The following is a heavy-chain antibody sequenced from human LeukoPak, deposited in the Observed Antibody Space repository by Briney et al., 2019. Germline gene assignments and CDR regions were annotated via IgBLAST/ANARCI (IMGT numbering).Heavy chain of an antibody. CDR3: AKRATVTTRYFDY. Sequence: GGSLRLSCAASGFTFSSYAMTWVRQAPGKGLEWVSAISGSGGSTYYADSVKGRFTISRDNSKNTLYLQMNSLRAEDTAVYHCAKRATVTTRYFDYWGQGTLVTVSS. V-gene: IGHV3-23*01. CDR2: ISGSGGST. J-gene: IGHJ4*02. D-gene: IGHD4-17*01. CDR1: GFTFSSYA.